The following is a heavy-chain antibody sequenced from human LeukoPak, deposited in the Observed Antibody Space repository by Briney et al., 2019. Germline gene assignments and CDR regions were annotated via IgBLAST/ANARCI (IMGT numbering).Heavy chain of an antibody. CDR1: GGSISSYY. CDR3: ARLERDIVVVPAAMRTSLDYYYYMDV. V-gene: IGHV4-4*07. J-gene: IGHJ6*03. Sequence: SETLSLTCTVSGGSISSYYWSWIRQPAGKGLEWLGRIHTSGSTNYNPSLKSRVTMSVDTSKNQFSLKLSSVTAADTAVYYCARLERDIVVVPAAMRTSLDYYYYMDVWGKGTTVTISS. CDR2: IHTSGST. D-gene: IGHD2-2*01.